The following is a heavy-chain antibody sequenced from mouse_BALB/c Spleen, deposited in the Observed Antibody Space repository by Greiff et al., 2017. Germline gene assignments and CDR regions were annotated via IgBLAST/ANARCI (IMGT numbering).Heavy chain of an antibody. CDR3: AREVFYGNYGYFDV. V-gene: IGHV3-6*02. J-gene: IGHJ1*01. Sequence: EVKLQESGPGLVKPSQSLSLTCSVTGYSITSGYYWNWIRQFPGNKLEWMGYISYDGSNNYNPSLKNRISITRDTSKNQFFLKLNSVTTEDTATYYCAREVFYGNYGYFDVWGAGTTVTVSS. D-gene: IGHD2-1*01. CDR1: GYSITSGYY. CDR2: ISYDGSN.